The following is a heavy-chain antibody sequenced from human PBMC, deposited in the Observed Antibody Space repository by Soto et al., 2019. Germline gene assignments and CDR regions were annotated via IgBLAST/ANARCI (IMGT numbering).Heavy chain of an antibody. V-gene: IGHV4-59*01. CDR1: GGSISSYY. D-gene: IGHD1-26*01. J-gene: IGHJ4*02. CDR3: ARFSIRIVGATTGFDY. CDR2: IYYSGST. Sequence: PSETLSLTCTVSGGSISSYYWSWIRQPPGKGLEWIGYIYYSGSTNYNPSLKSRVTISVDTSKNQFSLKLSSVTAADTAVYYCARFSIRIVGATTGFDYSGQGTLVTVSS.